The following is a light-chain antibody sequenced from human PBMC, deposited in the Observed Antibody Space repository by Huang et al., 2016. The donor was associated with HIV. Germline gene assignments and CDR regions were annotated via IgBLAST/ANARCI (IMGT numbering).Light chain of an antibody. Sequence: DIQMTQSPSSLSASLEDRITITCRASERIRNYLNWYQKKPWKAPKLLISSASSLQGGFPSGFMGSGSGTDFSLTISGLQPKNFATYHCQQSYNTPWTFGQGTKVEIK. V-gene: IGKV1-39*01. J-gene: IGKJ1*01. CDR3: QQSYNTPWT. CDR2: SAS. CDR1: ERIRNY.